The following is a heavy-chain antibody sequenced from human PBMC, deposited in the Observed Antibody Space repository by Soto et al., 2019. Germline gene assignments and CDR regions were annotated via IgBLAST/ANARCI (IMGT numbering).Heavy chain of an antibody. CDR3: ARLRAYDFWSGYVDY. CDR2: INAGNGNT. J-gene: IGHJ4*02. V-gene: IGHV1-3*01. Sequence: ASVKVSCKASGYTFTSYAMHWVRQAPGQRLEWMGWINAGNGNTKYSQKFQGRVTITRDTFASTAYMELSSLRSEDTAVYYCARLRAYDFWSGYVDYWGQGTPVTVSS. D-gene: IGHD3-3*01. CDR1: GYTFTSYA.